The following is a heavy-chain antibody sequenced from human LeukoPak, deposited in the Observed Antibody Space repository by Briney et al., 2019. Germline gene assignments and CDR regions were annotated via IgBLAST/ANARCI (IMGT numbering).Heavy chain of an antibody. Sequence: SVKVSCKDSGGTFSSYAISWVRQAPGQGLEWMGGIIPIFGTANYAQKFQGRVTITTDESTSTAYMELSSLRSEDTAVYYCARVVVVAANYYFDYWGQGTLVTVSS. CDR1: GGTFSSYA. CDR2: IIPIFGTA. J-gene: IGHJ4*02. CDR3: ARVVVVAANYYFDY. D-gene: IGHD2-15*01. V-gene: IGHV1-69*05.